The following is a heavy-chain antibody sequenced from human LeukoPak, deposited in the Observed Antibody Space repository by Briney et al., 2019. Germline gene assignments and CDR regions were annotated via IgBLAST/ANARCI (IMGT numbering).Heavy chain of an antibody. CDR3: ATGPGYYYMDV. D-gene: IGHD3-10*01. CDR1: GFTFSSYS. Sequence: GGSLRLSCAASGFTFSSYSMNWVRQAPGKGLEWVSSISGSSSYIYYADSVMGRFTISRDNSKNTLSLQMNNLRAEDTAVYYCATGPGYYYMDVWGKGTTVTVSS. J-gene: IGHJ6*03. CDR2: ISGSSSYI. V-gene: IGHV3-21*01.